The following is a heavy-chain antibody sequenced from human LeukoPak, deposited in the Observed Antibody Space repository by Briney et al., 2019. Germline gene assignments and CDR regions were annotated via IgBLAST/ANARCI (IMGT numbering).Heavy chain of an antibody. V-gene: IGHV3-23*01. J-gene: IGHJ4*02. D-gene: IGHD3-22*01. CDR2: VSGSGGTT. CDR1: GFPFSSYA. Sequence: GGSLRLSCAASGFPFSSYAMSWVRQAPGRALEWVSAVSGSGGTTSYADSVKGRFTISRDNSKNTLYLQMNSLRAEDTAVYYCAKSDYYDSSGHPSSFEYWGQGTLVTVSS. CDR3: AKSDYYDSSGHPSSFEY.